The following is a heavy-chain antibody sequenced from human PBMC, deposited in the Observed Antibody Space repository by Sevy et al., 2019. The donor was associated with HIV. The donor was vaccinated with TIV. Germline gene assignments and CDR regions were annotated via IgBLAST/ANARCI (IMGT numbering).Heavy chain of an antibody. Sequence: GGSLRLSCGASGFTFSSYDMHWVRQAAGKGLEWVSGIGSGGDEYYPGSVKGRFTISRENAKNSLYHQMNSLRAGDTAVYYCARRGGYSDYGMDVWGQGTTVTVSS. CDR3: ARRGGYSDYGMDV. CDR2: IGSGGDE. D-gene: IGHD5-12*01. J-gene: IGHJ6*02. V-gene: IGHV3-13*01. CDR1: GFTFSSYD.